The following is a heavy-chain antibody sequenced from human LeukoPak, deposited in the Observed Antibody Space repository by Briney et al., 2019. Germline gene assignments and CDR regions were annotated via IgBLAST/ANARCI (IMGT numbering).Heavy chain of an antibody. CDR2: IRSRAYGGTT. J-gene: IGHJ5*02. D-gene: IGHD1-14*01. Sequence: PGGSLRLSCTASGFTFGDYAMSWFRQAPGKGLEWVGFIRSRAYGGTTQYAASVRGRFTISRDDSKSIAYLQMNSLKTEDTAVYYCTRDRTSGFTAWLDPWGQGTLVTVSS. V-gene: IGHV3-49*03. CDR3: TRDRTSGFTAWLDP. CDR1: GFTFGDYA.